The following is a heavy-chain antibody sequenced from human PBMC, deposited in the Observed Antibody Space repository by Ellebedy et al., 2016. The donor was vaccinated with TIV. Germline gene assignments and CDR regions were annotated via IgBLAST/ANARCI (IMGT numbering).Heavy chain of an antibody. V-gene: IGHV3-7*01. CDR1: GFNFRSYW. J-gene: IGHJ5*02. CDR3: ARRASYGDYAVQVNPWFDP. Sequence: GESLKISCAASGFNFRSYWMAWVRQAPGKGLEWVAKIRQDRDEIYYVESVKGRFTISRDNAKNSLFLQMNSLRVEDTAVYYCARRASYGDYAVQVNPWFDPWGQGTLVTVSS. CDR2: IRQDRDEI. D-gene: IGHD4-17*01.